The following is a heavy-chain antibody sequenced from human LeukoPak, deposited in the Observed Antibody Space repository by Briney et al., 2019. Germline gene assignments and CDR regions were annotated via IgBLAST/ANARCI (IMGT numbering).Heavy chain of an antibody. D-gene: IGHD2-2*01. Sequence: PSETLSLTCAVYGGSFSGYYWSWIRQPPGKGLEWIGEINHSGSTNYNPSLKSRVTISVDTSKNQFSLKLSSETAADTAVYYCANIVVVPSWGQGTLVTVSS. CDR3: ANIVVVPS. CDR2: INHSGST. J-gene: IGHJ5*02. CDR1: GGSFSGYY. V-gene: IGHV4-34*01.